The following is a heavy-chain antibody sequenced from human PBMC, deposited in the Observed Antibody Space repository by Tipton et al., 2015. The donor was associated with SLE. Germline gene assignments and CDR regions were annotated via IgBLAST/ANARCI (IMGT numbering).Heavy chain of an antibody. V-gene: IGHV3-30*02. CDR1: GFTFSSYG. CDR3: AKVSVNDYYGMDV. CDR2: IRYDGSNK. D-gene: IGHD4-23*01. J-gene: IGHJ6*02. Sequence: SLRLSCAASGFTFSSYGMHWVRQAPGKGLEWVAFIRYDGSNKYYADSVKGRFTISRDNSKNTLYLQMNSLRAEDTAVYYCAKVSVNDYYGMDVWGQGTTVTVSS.